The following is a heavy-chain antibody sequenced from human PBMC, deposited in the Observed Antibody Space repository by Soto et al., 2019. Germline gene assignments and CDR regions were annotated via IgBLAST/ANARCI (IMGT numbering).Heavy chain of an antibody. Sequence: GGSLRLSCAASGLTFSQYWMHWVRQAPGQGLVWVSRISDDGTITDYADSVKGRFTVSRDNARNTHSLQMNSLRSEDTAVYFCATAADYDFWSGTTHYGMDVWRQRTTFTVSS. CDR1: GLTFSQYW. V-gene: IGHV3-74*01. J-gene: IGHJ6*02. CDR3: ATAADYDFWSGTTHYGMDV. D-gene: IGHD3-3*01. CDR2: ISDDGTIT.